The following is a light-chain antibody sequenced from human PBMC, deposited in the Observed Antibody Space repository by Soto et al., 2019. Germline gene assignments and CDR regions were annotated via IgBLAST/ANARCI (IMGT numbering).Light chain of an antibody. CDR3: QSYDSSLSGSV. V-gene: IGLV1-40*01. CDR2: RNS. CDR1: SSNIGAGYD. Sequence: QSVLPQPPSVSGAPGQRVPISCTGSSSNIGAGYDVHWYQQLPGTAPKLLIYRNSNRPSGVPDRVSGSKSGTSASLAITGLQAEDESDYYCQSYDSSLSGSVFGGGTQVTVL. J-gene: IGLJ3*02.